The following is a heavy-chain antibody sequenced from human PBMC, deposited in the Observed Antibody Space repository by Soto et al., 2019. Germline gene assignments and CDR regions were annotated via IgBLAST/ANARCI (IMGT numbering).Heavy chain of an antibody. CDR3: AKDQDFVVLPILAD. CDR2: ISGSSLNT. D-gene: IGHD2-15*01. CDR1: GFTFSNYA. Sequence: GGSLRLSCAASGFTFSNYAMSWVRQAPGKGLEWVSSISGSSLNTYYADSVKGRFTISRDTSKNTLFLQMNSLRADDTAVYYCAKDQDFVVLPILADWGQGTLVTVSS. J-gene: IGHJ4*02. V-gene: IGHV3-23*01.